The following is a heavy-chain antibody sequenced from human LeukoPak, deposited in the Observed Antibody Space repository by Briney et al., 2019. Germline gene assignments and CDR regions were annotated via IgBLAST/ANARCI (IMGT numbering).Heavy chain of an antibody. D-gene: IGHD5-18*01. Sequence: ASVTVSCKASGYTFTGYYMHWVRQAPGQGLGWMGWINPNSGGTNYAQKFRGRVTMTRDTSISTAYMELSRLRSDDTAVYYCAREELVDTARPGGSWGQGTLVTVSS. V-gene: IGHV1-2*02. CDR2: INPNSGGT. J-gene: IGHJ4*02. CDR1: GYTFTGYY. CDR3: AREELVDTARPGGS.